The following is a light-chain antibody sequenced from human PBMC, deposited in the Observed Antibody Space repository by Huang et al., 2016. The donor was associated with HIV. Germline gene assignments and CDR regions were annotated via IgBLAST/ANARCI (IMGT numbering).Light chain of an antibody. Sequence: DIVMTQSPRSLPVTPGEPASISCMSSQSLLHSNGYNYLDWYLQKPGQSPQLLISLGSNRASGVPDRFSGSGSGTDFTLRISRVEAEDVGVYYCMQALQTWTFGQGTKVEIK. CDR1: QSLLHSNGYNY. CDR3: MQALQTWT. CDR2: LGS. J-gene: IGKJ1*01. V-gene: IGKV2-28*01.